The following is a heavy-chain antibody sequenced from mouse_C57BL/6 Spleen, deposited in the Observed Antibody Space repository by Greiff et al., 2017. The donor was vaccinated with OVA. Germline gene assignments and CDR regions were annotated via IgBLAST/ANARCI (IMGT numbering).Heavy chain of an antibody. V-gene: IGHV1-64*01. CDR3: ARDGNYYSIFAY. CDR1: GYTFTSYW. Sequence: VKLQQPGAELVKPGASVKLSCKASGYTFTSYWMHWVKQRPGQGLEWIGMIHPNSGSTNYNEKFKSKATLTVDKSSGTAYMQLSSLTSEDSAVYYCARDGNYYSIFAYWGQGTLVTVAA. J-gene: IGHJ3*01. CDR2: IHPNSGST. D-gene: IGHD2-5*01.